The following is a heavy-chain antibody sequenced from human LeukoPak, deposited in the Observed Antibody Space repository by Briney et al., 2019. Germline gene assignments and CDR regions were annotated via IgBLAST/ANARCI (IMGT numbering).Heavy chain of an antibody. CDR3: ARDSWDGYNSYFDY. V-gene: IGHV3-21*01. CDR2: ISSSSSYI. Sequence: PGGSLRLSCAASGFTFSSYSMNWVRQAPGKGLEWVSSISSSSSYIYYADSVKGRFTISRDNAKNSLYLQMNSLSAEDTAVYYCARDSWDGYNSYFDYWGQGTLVTVSS. CDR1: GFTFSSYS. D-gene: IGHD5-24*01. J-gene: IGHJ4*02.